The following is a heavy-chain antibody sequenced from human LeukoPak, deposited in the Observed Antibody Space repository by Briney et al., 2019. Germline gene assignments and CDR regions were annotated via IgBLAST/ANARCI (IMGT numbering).Heavy chain of an antibody. J-gene: IGHJ6*03. CDR3: ARDRGYCSSTSCSPGYYYYYMDV. Sequence: SVKVSCKASGGTFSSYAISWVRQAPGQGLEWMGGIIPIFGTANYAQKFQGRVAITTDESTSTAYMELSSLRSEDTAVYYCARDRGYCSSTSCSPGYYYYYMDVWGKGTTVTVSS. D-gene: IGHD2-2*01. CDR2: IIPIFGTA. CDR1: GGTFSSYA. V-gene: IGHV1-69*05.